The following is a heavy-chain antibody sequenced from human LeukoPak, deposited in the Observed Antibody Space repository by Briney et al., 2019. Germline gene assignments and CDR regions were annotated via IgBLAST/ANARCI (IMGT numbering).Heavy chain of an antibody. Sequence: GGSLRLSCAASGFTFSSYWMSWVRQAPGKGLEWVSAISGSGGSTYYADSVKGRFTISRDNSKNTLYLQMNSLRAEDTAVYYCAKDSEMATIADAFDIWGQGTMVTVSS. V-gene: IGHV3-23*01. J-gene: IGHJ3*02. D-gene: IGHD5-24*01. CDR2: ISGSGGST. CDR1: GFTFSSYW. CDR3: AKDSEMATIADAFDI.